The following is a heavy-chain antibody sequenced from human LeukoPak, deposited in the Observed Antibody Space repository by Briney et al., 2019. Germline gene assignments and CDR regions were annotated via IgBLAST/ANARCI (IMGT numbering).Heavy chain of an antibody. J-gene: IGHJ4*02. CDR1: GGSISSYY. Sequence: SETLSLTCTVSGGSISSYYWSWIWQPPGKGLEWIGYIYYSGSTNYNPSLKSRVTISVDTSKNQFSLKLSSVTAADTAVYYCARESGNTAAFDYWGQGTLVTVSS. D-gene: IGHD3-10*01. CDR2: IYYSGST. CDR3: ARESGNTAAFDY. V-gene: IGHV4-59*01.